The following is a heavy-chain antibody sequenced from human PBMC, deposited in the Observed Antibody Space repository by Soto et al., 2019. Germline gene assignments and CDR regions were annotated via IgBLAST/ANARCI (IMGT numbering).Heavy chain of an antibody. D-gene: IGHD1-26*01. CDR1: GYTFTSYD. V-gene: IGHV1-8*01. J-gene: IGHJ4*02. CDR3: ARDLSYSGSYEY. Sequence: VASVKVSCKASGYTFTSYDINWVRQATGQGLEWMGWMNPNSGNTGYAQKFQGRVTMTRNTSISTAYMELSSLRSEDTAVYYCARDLSYSGSYEYWGQGTLVTVSS. CDR2: MNPNSGNT.